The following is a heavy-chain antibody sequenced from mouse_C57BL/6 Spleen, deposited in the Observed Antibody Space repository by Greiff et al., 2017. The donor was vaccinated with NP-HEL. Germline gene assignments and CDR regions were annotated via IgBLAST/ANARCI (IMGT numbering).Heavy chain of an antibody. CDR1: GYTFTSYW. V-gene: IGHV1-55*01. D-gene: IGHD4-1*01. CDR3: ARGTGTEALFDY. J-gene: IGHJ2*01. Sequence: QVHVKQSGAELVKPGASVKMSCKASGYTFTSYWITWVKQRPGQGLEWIGDIYPGSGSTNYNEKFKSKATLTVDTSSSTAYMQLSSLTSEDSAVYYCARGTGTEALFDYWGQGTTLPVSS. CDR2: IYPGSGST.